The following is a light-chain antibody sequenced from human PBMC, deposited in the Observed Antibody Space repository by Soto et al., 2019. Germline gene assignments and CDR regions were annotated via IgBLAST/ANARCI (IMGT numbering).Light chain of an antibody. CDR3: QQHTTWPRGT. Sequence: EIVMTQSPATLSVSPGERATLSCRASQSVSSNLAWYQQKPGQAPRLLIYGASTRATGIPARFSVSGSGTDFTLTSASLPSNDFAVYYCQQHTTWPRGTFGQGTKLEMK. J-gene: IGKJ2*02. CDR1: QSVSSN. V-gene: IGKV3-15*01. CDR2: GAS.